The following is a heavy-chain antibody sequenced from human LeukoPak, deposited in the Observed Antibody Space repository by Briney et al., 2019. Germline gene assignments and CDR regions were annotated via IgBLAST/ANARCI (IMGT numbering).Heavy chain of an antibody. J-gene: IGHJ3*02. V-gene: IGHV4-30-2*01. CDR2: IYHSGST. D-gene: IGHD2-2*01. Sequence: SETLSLTCAVSGGSISSGGYSWSWIRQPPGKGLEWIGYIYHSGSTYYNPSLKSRVTISVDTSKNQFSLKLSSVTAADTAVYYCAREVPAILPDAFDIWGQGTMVTVSS. CDR3: AREVPAILPDAFDI. CDR1: GGSISSGGYS.